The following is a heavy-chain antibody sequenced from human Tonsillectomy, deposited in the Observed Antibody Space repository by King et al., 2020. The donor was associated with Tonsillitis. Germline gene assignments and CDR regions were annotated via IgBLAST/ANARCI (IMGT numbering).Heavy chain of an antibody. CDR2: SYYSGSA. CDR3: ARDQNYYDSSGYYRGGFDY. J-gene: IGHJ4*02. D-gene: IGHD3-22*01. CDR1: GGSISSYY. Sequence: QLQESGPGLVKPSETLSLTCTVSGGSISSYYWSLIRQPPGKGLEWIGYSYYSGSANYNPSRKFRVTISVATSKNQFSLKLSSVTAADTAVYYCARDQNYYDSSGYYRGGFDYWGQGTLVTVSS. V-gene: IGHV4-59*01.